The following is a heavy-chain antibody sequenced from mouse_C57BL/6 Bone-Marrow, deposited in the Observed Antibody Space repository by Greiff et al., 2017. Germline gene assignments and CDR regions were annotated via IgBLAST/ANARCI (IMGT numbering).Heavy chain of an antibody. V-gene: IGHV1-15*01. D-gene: IGHD2-3*01. CDR1: GYTFTDYE. CDR2: LDPETGGT. Sequence: VQLQQSGAELVRPGASVTLSCKASGYTFTDYEMHWVKQTPVHGLEWIGALDPETGGTAYTQKFKGKAILTADKSSSTAYMELRSLTSEDSAVYYCTSDGYYDYAMDYWGQGTSVTVSS. J-gene: IGHJ4*01. CDR3: TSDGYYDYAMDY.